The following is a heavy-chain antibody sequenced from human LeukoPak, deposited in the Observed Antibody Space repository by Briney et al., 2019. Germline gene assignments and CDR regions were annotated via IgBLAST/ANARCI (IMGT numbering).Heavy chain of an antibody. CDR1: GYTFTSYY. J-gene: IGHJ6*02. D-gene: IGHD6-13*01. Sequence: GASVKVSCKASGYTFTSYYMHWVRQAPGQGLEWMGIINPSGGSTSYAQKFQGRVTMTRDTSTSTVYMELSSLRSEDTAVYYCAREAPIAAASYYYYGMDVWGQGTTVTVSS. CDR3: AREAPIAAASYYYYGMDV. CDR2: INPSGGST. V-gene: IGHV1-46*01.